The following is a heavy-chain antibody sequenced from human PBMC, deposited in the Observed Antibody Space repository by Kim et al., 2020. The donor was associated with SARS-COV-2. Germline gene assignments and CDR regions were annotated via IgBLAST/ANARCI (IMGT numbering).Heavy chain of an antibody. V-gene: IGHV4-38-2*02. CDR1: GSSISSGYY. J-gene: IGHJ4*02. Sequence: SETLSLTCTVSGSSISSGYYWGWIRQPPGKGLEWIGSIYHSGSTYYNPSLKSRVTISVDTSKNQFSLKLSSVTAADTAVYYCARVPAAGSGNYYFDYWGQGTLVTVSS. CDR2: IYHSGST. CDR3: ARVPAAGSGNYYFDY. D-gene: IGHD2-2*01.